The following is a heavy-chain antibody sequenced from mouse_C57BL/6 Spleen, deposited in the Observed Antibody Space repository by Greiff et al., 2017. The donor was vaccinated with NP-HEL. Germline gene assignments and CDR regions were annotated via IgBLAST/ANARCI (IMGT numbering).Heavy chain of an antibody. V-gene: IGHV1-69*01. D-gene: IGHD2-4*01. CDR1: GYTFTSYW. J-gene: IGHJ4*01. CDR2: IDPSDSYT. Sequence: QVQLQQPGAELVMPGASVKLSCKASGYTFTSYWMHWVKQRPGQGLEWIGEIDPSDSYTNYNQKFKGKSTFTVDKSSSTAYMQLSSLTSEDSAVYYCARGGLRPYYAMDYWGQGTSVTVSS. CDR3: ARGGLRPYYAMDY.